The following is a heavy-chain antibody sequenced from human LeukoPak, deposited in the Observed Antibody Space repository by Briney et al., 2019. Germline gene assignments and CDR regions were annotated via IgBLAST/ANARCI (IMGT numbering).Heavy chain of an antibody. D-gene: IGHD4-11*01. J-gene: IGHJ3*02. CDR2: IYAGDLDT. Sequence: GESLKISCEGSGFTFATSWIDWVRQLPGKGLEYMGIIYAGDLDTRYGPSFQGQVIISADKSINTAYLQWTSLKASDTAMYYCARQLTTLKGFDIWGQGTMVIASS. CDR1: GFTFATSW. CDR3: ARQLTTLKGFDI. V-gene: IGHV5-51*01.